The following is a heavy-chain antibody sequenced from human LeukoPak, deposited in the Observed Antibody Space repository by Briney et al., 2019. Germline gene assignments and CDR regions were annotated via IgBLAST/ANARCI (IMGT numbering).Heavy chain of an antibody. J-gene: IGHJ4*02. CDR2: ISAYNGNT. V-gene: IGHV1-18*01. Sequence: APVKVSCKASGYTFTSYGISWVRQAPGQGLEWMGWISAYNGNTNYAQKLQGRVTMTTDTSTSTAYMELRSLRSDDTAVYYCARAGPGYCSSTSCYSDFDYWGQGTLVTVSS. CDR3: ARAGPGYCSSTSCYSDFDY. CDR1: GYTFTSYG. D-gene: IGHD2-2*01.